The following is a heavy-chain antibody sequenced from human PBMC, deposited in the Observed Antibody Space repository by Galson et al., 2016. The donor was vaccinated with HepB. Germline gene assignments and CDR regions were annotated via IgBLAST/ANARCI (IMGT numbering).Heavy chain of an antibody. V-gene: IGHV3-43*01. CDR2: VSWDGGGT. CDR3: AKDTQMEYCYSGSCYYYYGMDC. J-gene: IGHJ6*02. D-gene: IGHD2/OR15-2a*01. CDR1: GFTFTTYW. Sequence: SLRLSCAASGFTFTTYWMTWVRQAPGKGLEWVSLVSWDGGGTYYADSVKGRFTISRDNSKNCLYLQMNSLKIEDTAFYYCAKDTQMEYCYSGSCYYYYGMDCWGQGTTVTVS.